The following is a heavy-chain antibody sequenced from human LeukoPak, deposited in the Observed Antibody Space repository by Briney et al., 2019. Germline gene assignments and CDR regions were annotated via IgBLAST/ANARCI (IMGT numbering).Heavy chain of an antibody. V-gene: IGHV4-34*01. CDR1: GGSFSGYY. Sequence: SETLSLTCAVYGGSFSGYYWSWIRQPPGKGLEWIGEINHSGSTNYNPSLKSRVTISVDTSKNRFSLKLSSVTAADTAVYYWPSRQYDILTGYYGVDPWGQGTLVTVSS. CDR2: INHSGST. J-gene: IGHJ5*02. D-gene: IGHD3-9*01. CDR3: PSRQYDILTGYYGVDP.